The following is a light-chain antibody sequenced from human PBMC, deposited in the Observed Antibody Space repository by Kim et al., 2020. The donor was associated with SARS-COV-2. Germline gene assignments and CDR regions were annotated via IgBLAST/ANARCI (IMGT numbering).Light chain of an antibody. Sequence: ASPGKRATLSCEASQSVSTNFACYQQKPGQAPRLLIYGASTRATGIPARFSGSGSGTEFTLAISSLQSEDFALYFCQQYNDWPSYTFGQGTKLEI. CDR3: QQYNDWPSYT. CDR1: QSVSTN. CDR2: GAS. V-gene: IGKV3-15*01. J-gene: IGKJ2*01.